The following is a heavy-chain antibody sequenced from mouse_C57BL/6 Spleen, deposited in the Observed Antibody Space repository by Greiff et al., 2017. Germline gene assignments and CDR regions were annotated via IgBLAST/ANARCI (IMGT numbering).Heavy chain of an antibody. D-gene: IGHD2-5*01. J-gene: IGHJ4*01. CDR2: IHPNSGST. CDR1: GYTFTSYW. V-gene: IGHV1-64*01. CDR3: ARSSNGGNYAMDY. Sequence: QVQLKQPGAELVKPGASVKLSCKASGYTFTSYWMHWVKQRPGQGLEWIGMIHPNSGSTNYNEKFKSKATLTVDKSSSTAYMQLSSLTSEDSAVYYCARSSNGGNYAMDYWGQGTSVTVSS.